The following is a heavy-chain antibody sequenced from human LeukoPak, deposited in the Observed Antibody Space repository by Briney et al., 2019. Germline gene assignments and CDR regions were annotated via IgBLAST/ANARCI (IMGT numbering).Heavy chain of an antibody. V-gene: IGHV4-39*01. CDR2: IYYTGTT. Sequence: PAETLSPTCTVSRGSISSNSYYWGWIRQPPGKGLECIGSIYYTGTTYYNPSLKSRVTMSVDTSKNQFSLKLSSVTAADTALYYCARQSNGYFDYWGQGTLVTVSS. D-gene: IGHD2-15*01. J-gene: IGHJ4*02. CDR3: ARQSNGYFDY. CDR1: RGSISSNSYY.